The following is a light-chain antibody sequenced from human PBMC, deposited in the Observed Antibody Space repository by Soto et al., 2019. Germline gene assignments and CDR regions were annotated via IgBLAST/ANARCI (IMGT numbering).Light chain of an antibody. J-gene: IGKJ2*01. V-gene: IGKV3-20*01. CDR2: GAA. CDR1: QSVTSNY. CDR3: QQYGTPLT. Sequence: EIVLTQSPGTLSLSPGERATLSCRASQSVTSNYLAWYQHKPGQAPRCLIYGAAIRSTGIQDRFSGRGSGTDFTLTISRLEPEDFAVYYCQQYGTPLTFGQGTKLEIK.